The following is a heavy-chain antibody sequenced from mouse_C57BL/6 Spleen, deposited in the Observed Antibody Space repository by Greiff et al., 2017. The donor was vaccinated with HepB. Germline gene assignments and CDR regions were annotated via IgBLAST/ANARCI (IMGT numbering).Heavy chain of an antibody. CDR1: GYSITSGYY. Sequence: DVQLQESGPGLVKPSQSLSLTCSVTGYSITSGYYWNWIRQFPGNKLEWMGYISYDGSNNYNPSLKNRISITRDTSKNQFFLKLNSVTTEDTATYYCARIHYDYDGDAMDYWGQGTSVTVSS. CDR2: ISYDGSN. D-gene: IGHD2-4*01. CDR3: ARIHYDYDGDAMDY. J-gene: IGHJ4*01. V-gene: IGHV3-6*01.